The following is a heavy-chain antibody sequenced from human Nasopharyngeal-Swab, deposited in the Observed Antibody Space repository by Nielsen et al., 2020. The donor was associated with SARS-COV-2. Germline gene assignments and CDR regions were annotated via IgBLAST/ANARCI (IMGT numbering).Heavy chain of an antibody. CDR2: IHYSGST. CDR3: ARGHYGSGSYRDY. CDR1: GGSFSGYY. Sequence: SETLSLTCAVYGGSFSGYYWSWIRQPPGKGLEWIGYIHYSGSTNYNPSLKSRVTISVDTSKNQFSLKLSSVTAADTAVYYCARGHYGSGSYRDYWGQGTLVTVSS. V-gene: IGHV4-59*13. D-gene: IGHD3-10*01. J-gene: IGHJ4*02.